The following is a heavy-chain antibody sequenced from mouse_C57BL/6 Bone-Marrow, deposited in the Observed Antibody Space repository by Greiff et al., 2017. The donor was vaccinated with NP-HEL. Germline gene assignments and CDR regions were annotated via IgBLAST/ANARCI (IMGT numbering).Heavy chain of an antibody. V-gene: IGHV3-6*01. D-gene: IGHD2-1*01. CDR3: ARGSYGNYPFAY. CDR1: GYSITSGYY. J-gene: IGHJ3*01. CDR2: ISYDGSN. Sequence: EVQLVESGPGLVKPSQSLSLTCSVTGYSITSGYYWNWIRQFPGNKLEWMGYISYDGSNNYNPSLKNRISITRDTSKNQFFLKLNSVTTEDTATYYCARGSYGNYPFAYWGQGTLVTVSA.